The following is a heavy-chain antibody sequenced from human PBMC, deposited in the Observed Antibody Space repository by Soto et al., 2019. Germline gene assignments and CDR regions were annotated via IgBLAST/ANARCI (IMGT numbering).Heavy chain of an antibody. V-gene: IGHV4-34*01. CDR2: INHSGST. CDR3: AREAGYYYYYYMDV. D-gene: IGHD6-13*01. Sequence: SETLSLTCAVYGGSFSGNYWSWIRQPPGKGLEWIGEINHSGSTNYNPSLKSRVTISVDTSKNQFSLKLSSVTAADTAVYYCAREAGYYYYYYMDVWGKGTTVTVSS. J-gene: IGHJ6*03. CDR1: GGSFSGNY.